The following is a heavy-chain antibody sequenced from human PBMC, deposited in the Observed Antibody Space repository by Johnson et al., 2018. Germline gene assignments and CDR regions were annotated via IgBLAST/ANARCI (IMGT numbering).Heavy chain of an antibody. CDR1: GFTFSSYG. J-gene: IGHJ3*02. V-gene: IGHV3-33*01. CDR2: IWYDGRNK. CDR3: ASVLGRDSGAWEAFDI. D-gene: IGHD2-15*01. Sequence: QVQLVQSGGGVVQPGRSLRLSCAASGFTFSSYGMPWVRQAPGKGLEWVAVIWYDGRNKYYADSVKGRFTISRDNSKNTLYLQMNSLRAEDTAVDFCASVLGRDSGAWEAFDIWGQGKRVTVAS.